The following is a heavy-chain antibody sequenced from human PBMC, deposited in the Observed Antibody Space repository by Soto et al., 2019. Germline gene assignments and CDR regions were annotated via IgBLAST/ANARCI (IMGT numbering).Heavy chain of an antibody. D-gene: IGHD3-10*01. CDR1: GGTVSTYT. J-gene: IGHJ4*02. Sequence: QVQLVQSGAEVNKPGSSVKVSCKASGGTVSTYTINWVRQAPGQGLEWMGRIIPLLDVTNNAQRFQGRDTITADKSTSTVYMELTSLTSQDTAVYYCARDSGTVGYDDSWGQGTLVTVSS. CDR3: ARDSGTVGYDDS. V-gene: IGHV1-69*08. CDR2: IIPLLDVT.